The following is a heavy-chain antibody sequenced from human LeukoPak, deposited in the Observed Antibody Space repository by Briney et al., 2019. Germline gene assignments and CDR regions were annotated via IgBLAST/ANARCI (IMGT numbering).Heavy chain of an antibody. Sequence: SETLSLTCAVYGGSFSGYYWSWIRQPPGKGLEWIGEINHSGSTNYNPSLKSRVTISVDTSKNQFSLKLSSVTAADTAVYYYARGIITMVRGVIIGYYYYGMDVWGQGTTVTVSS. J-gene: IGHJ6*02. V-gene: IGHV4-34*01. D-gene: IGHD3-10*01. CDR3: ARGIITMVRGVIIGYYYYGMDV. CDR2: INHSGST. CDR1: GGSFSGYY.